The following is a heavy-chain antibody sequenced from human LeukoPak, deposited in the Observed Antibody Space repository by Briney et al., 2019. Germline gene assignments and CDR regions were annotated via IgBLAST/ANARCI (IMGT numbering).Heavy chain of an antibody. CDR1: GFTFSNYG. D-gene: IGHD5-12*01. CDR2: IRYDGSTK. V-gene: IGHV3-33*01. J-gene: IGHJ4*02. CDR3: ARAYSRESGYDFVFEN. Sequence: SGGSLRLSCAASGFTFSNYGVHWVRQAPGKGLEWVAVIRYDGSTKYYADSVKGRFTISRDNSKNTVYLEMNSLRAEDTAVYYCARAYSRESGYDFVFENWGQGTLVSV.